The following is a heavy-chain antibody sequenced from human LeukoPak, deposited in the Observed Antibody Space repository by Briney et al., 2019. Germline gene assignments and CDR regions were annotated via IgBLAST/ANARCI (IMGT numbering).Heavy chain of an antibody. CDR2: INHSGST. CDR1: GGSFSGYY. V-gene: IGHV4-34*01. Sequence: SETLSLTCAAYGGSFSGYYWSWIRQPPGKGLEWIGEINHSGSTNYNPSLKSRVTISADTYRNHSSCKLSYVTATDTAAYYYEGSGGSSKLGFRYAFDIWGQGTMVTVSS. CDR3: EGSGGSSKLGFRYAFDI. J-gene: IGHJ3*02. D-gene: IGHD2-15*01.